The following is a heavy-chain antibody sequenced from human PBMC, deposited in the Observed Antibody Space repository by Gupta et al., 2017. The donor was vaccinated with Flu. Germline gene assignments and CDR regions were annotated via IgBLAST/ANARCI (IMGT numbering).Heavy chain of an antibody. CDR1: FTSYD. CDR3: ARTPSGYYWFDP. Sequence: FTSYDINWVRQATGQGLEWMGWMNPNSGNTGYAQKFQGRVTMTRNTSISTAYMELSSLRSEDTAVYYCARTPSGYYWFDPWGQGTLVTVSS. J-gene: IGHJ5*02. CDR2: MNPNSGNT. D-gene: IGHD3-22*01. V-gene: IGHV1-8*01.